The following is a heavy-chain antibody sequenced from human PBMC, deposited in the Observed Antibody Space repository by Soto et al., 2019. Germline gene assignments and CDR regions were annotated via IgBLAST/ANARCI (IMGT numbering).Heavy chain of an antibody. Sequence: ESGGGLVQPGGSLGLSCAASGFTFSSYAMNWVRQAPGKGLEWVSGIGGSGDRRNYADTVKGRFTISRDNSKNTLYLQMSSLRAEDTAVYYCAKDRSTYSSSSVDYWGQGTLVTVSS. D-gene: IGHD6-6*01. CDR3: AKDRSTYSSSSVDY. CDR2: IGGSGDRR. J-gene: IGHJ4*02. V-gene: IGHV3-23*01. CDR1: GFTFSSYA.